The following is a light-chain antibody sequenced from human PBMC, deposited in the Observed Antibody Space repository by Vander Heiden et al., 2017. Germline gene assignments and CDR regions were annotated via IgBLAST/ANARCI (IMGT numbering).Light chain of an antibody. V-gene: IGKV3-11*01. CDR1: QSVSSY. J-gene: IGKJ2*01. CDR3: QQRSNWPPYT. CDR2: DAS. Sequence: IVLTQSASTLSLPPGERATLSCRASQSVSSYLAWYQQKPGQAPRLLIYDASNRATGIPARFSGSGSGTDFTLTISSLEPEDFAVYYCQQRSNWPPYTFGQGTKMEIK.